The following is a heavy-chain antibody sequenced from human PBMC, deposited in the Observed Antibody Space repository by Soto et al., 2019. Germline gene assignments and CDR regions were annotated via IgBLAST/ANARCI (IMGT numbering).Heavy chain of an antibody. J-gene: IGHJ6*02. V-gene: IGHV4-39*01. D-gene: IGHD4-17*01. CDR2: IYYSGST. CDR1: GSSISSSSYY. Sequence: LPETLSLTCTVSGSSISSSSYYWGWIRQPPGKGLEWIGSIYYSGSTYYNPSLKSRVTISVDTSKNQFSLKLSSVTAADTAVYYCASSYGGNSFYYYGMDVWGQGTTVTV. CDR3: ASSYGGNSFYYYGMDV.